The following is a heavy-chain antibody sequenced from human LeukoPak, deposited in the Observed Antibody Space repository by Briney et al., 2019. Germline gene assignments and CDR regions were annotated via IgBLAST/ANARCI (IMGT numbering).Heavy chain of an antibody. CDR2: INPNTGDT. D-gene: IGHD3-16*02. CDR3: YSYPRYISSPPFDY. Sequence: ASVKVSCKAYGYTFTGQYMQWVRQAPGQGLEWMGWINPNTGDTHYAQKFHGRVTMTKDTAISTAYLELSRLASADKTAYYCYSYPRYISSPPFDYWGQRTLVTVSS. V-gene: IGHV1-2*02. CDR1: GYTFTGQY. J-gene: IGHJ4*02.